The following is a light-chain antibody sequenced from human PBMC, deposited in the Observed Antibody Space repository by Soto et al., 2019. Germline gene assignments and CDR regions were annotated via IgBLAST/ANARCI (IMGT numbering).Light chain of an antibody. CDR2: AAS. Sequence: AIRMTQSPSSLSASTGDRVTITCRASQGISSYLAWYQQKPGKATKLLIYAASTLQSGVPSRFSGSGSGTDFTLTTSCLQSEDFATYYCQQYYSYPYPFGQGTKVDIX. V-gene: IGKV1-8*01. CDR1: QGISSY. J-gene: IGKJ2*01. CDR3: QQYYSYPYP.